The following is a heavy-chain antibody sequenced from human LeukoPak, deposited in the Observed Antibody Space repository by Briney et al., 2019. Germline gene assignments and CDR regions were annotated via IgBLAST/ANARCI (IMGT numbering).Heavy chain of an antibody. CDR3: VRTYSSGWYGSVDY. CDR1: GFAFSGYA. CDR2: ISSNGDST. Sequence: GGSLRLSCSASGFAFSGYAMHWVRQAPGRGLESVSGISSNGDSTYYADSVKGRFTISRDNSKNTLYLQMSSLRAEDTAVYYCVRTYSSGWYGSVDYWGQGTLVIVSS. J-gene: IGHJ4*02. V-gene: IGHV3-64D*06. D-gene: IGHD6-19*01.